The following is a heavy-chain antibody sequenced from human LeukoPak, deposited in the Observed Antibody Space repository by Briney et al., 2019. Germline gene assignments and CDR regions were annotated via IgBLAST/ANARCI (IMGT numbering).Heavy chain of an antibody. V-gene: IGHV4-38-2*02. D-gene: IGHD3-16*01. CDR2: IYHSGST. J-gene: IGHJ5*02. CDR3: VKTRSRNMITFGGAERWFDP. Sequence: SETLSLTCTVSGYSISSGYYWGWIRQPPGKGLEWIGSIYHSGSTYYNPSLKSRVTISVDTSKNQFSLKLSSVTAADTAVYYCVKTRSRNMITFGGAERWFDPWGQGTLVTVSS. CDR1: GYSISSGYY.